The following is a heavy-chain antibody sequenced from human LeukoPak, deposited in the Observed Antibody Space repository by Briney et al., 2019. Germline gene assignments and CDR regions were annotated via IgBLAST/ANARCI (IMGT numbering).Heavy chain of an antibody. CDR2: INPNSGDT. CDR3: ATLMAHLDY. V-gene: IGHV1-2*02. Sequence: ASVKVSCKAFGYTFTDYHMHWVRQAPGQGLEWMGWINPNSGDTNYAQKFQGRVTMTRDTTISTAYVELSTLRSDDTAVFYCATLMAHLDYWGQGTLVTVSS. J-gene: IGHJ4*02. CDR1: GYTFTDYH. D-gene: IGHD2-8*01.